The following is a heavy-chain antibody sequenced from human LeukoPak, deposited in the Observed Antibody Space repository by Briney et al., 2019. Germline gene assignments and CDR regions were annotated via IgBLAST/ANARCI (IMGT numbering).Heavy chain of an antibody. CDR1: GYTFTSYG. CDR2: ISAYNGNT. Sequence: GASVKVSCKASGYTFTSYGISWVRQAPGQGLEWMGWISAYNGNTNYAQKLQGRVTMTTDTSTSTAYTELRSLRSDDPAVYYCARDLNPYYGSRSYHYWGQGTLVTVSS. J-gene: IGHJ4*02. CDR3: ARDLNPYYGSRSYHY. V-gene: IGHV1-18*01. D-gene: IGHD3-10*01.